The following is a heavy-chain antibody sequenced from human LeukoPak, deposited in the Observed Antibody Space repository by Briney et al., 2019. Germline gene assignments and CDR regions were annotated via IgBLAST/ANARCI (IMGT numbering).Heavy chain of an antibody. Sequence: PGGSLRLSCAASGFTFSSYAMSWVRQAPGKGLEWVSAISGSGGSTYYADSVKGRFTISRDNSKNTLYLQMNSLRAEDTAVYYCANWPQPSYSSSSGYWGQGTLVTVSS. V-gene: IGHV3-23*01. J-gene: IGHJ4*02. D-gene: IGHD6-6*01. CDR2: ISGSGGST. CDR1: GFTFSSYA. CDR3: ANWPQPSYSSSSGY.